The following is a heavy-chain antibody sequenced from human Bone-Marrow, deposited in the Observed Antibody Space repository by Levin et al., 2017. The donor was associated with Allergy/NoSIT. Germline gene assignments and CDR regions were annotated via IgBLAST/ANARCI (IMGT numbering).Heavy chain of an antibody. CDR2: MYYSGST. Sequence: PSETLSLTCTVSGGPISSYYWGWIRQPPGKGLEWIAYMYYSGSTTYNPSLKSRVTTSVDTSKNQFSLKLSSVVAADTAVYYCARVDVDRAGYIGWFDPWGQGTLVTVSS. D-gene: IGHD5-18*01. J-gene: IGHJ5*02. CDR3: ARVDVDRAGYIGWFDP. V-gene: IGHV4-59*01. CDR1: GGPISSYY.